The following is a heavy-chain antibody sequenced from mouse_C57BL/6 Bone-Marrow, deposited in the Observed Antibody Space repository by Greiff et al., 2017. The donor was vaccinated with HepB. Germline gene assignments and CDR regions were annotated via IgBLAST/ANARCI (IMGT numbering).Heavy chain of an antibody. J-gene: IGHJ2*01. CDR3: ARGYYYGSSPCFDY. D-gene: IGHD1-1*01. CDR1: GYTFTSYW. V-gene: IGHV1-55*01. Sequence: VQLQQPGAELVKPGASVKMSCKASGYTFTSYWITWVKQRPGQGLEWIGDIYPGSGSTNYNEKLKSKATLTVDTSSSTAYMQLSSLTSEDSAVYYCARGYYYGSSPCFDYWGQGTTLTVSS. CDR2: IYPGSGST.